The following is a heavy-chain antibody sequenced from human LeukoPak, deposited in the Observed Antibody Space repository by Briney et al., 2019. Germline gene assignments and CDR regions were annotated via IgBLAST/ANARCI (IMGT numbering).Heavy chain of an antibody. CDR1: GGSISSYY. CDR2: IYTSGST. D-gene: IGHD3-3*01. V-gene: IGHV4-4*07. J-gene: IGHJ5*02. Sequence: SETLSLTCTVSGGSISSYYWSWIRQPAGKGLEWIGRIYTSGSTNYNPSLKSRVTMSVDTSKNQFSLKLSSVTAADTAVYYCARSADFWSGYPNWFDPWGQGTLVTVSS. CDR3: ARSADFWSGYPNWFDP.